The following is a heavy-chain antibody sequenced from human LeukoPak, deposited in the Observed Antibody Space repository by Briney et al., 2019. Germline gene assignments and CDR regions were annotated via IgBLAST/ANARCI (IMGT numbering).Heavy chain of an antibody. CDR3: AKDPTLVGLEDYYFDY. D-gene: IGHD6-13*01. CDR2: ISYDGSNK. Sequence: GGSLRLSCAASGFTFSSYRMHWVRQAAGKGLEWVAVISYDGSNKYYADAVKGRFTISRANSKNTLYLQMNSLRAEDTAVYYCAKDPTLVGLEDYYFDYWGQGTLVTVSS. J-gene: IGHJ4*02. V-gene: IGHV3-30*18. CDR1: GFTFSSYR.